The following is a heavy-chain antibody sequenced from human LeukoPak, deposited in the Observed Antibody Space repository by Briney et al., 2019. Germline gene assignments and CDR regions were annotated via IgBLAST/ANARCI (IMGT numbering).Heavy chain of an antibody. CDR3: ARDRLEYQLLYYFDY. Sequence: PGGSLRLSCAASGFTFSSYGMHWVRQAPGKGLEWVAVIWYDGSNKYYADSVKGRFTISRDNSKNTLYLQMNSLRAEDTAVYYCARDRLEYQLLYYFDYWGQGTLVTVSS. V-gene: IGHV3-33*08. J-gene: IGHJ4*02. CDR2: IWYDGSNK. D-gene: IGHD2-2*01. CDR1: GFTFSSYG.